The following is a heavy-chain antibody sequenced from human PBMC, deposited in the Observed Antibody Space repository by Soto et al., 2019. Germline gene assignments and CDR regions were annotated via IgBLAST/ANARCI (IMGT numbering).Heavy chain of an antibody. V-gene: IGHV3-33*01. Sequence: SLRLSCAASGFTFSSYGMHWVRQAPGKGLEWVAVIWYDGSNKYYADSVEGRFTISRDNSKNTVYLQMNSLRLEDTAVYYCARGPSYSDSYFDHWGQGTLVTVSS. CDR3: ARGPSYSDSYFDH. J-gene: IGHJ4*02. CDR2: IWYDGSNK. D-gene: IGHD4-17*01. CDR1: GFTFSSYG.